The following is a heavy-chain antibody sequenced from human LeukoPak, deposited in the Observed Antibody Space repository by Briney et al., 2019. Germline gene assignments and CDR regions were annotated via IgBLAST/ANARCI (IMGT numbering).Heavy chain of an antibody. V-gene: IGHV1-3*01. Sequence: GASVKVSCKASGYTFTSYAMHWVRQAPGQRLEWMGWINAGNGNTKYSQEFQGRVTITRDTSASTAYMELSELRSDDTAVYYCAGQKGPRPIDYWGQGTLITVSS. CDR1: GYTFTSYA. J-gene: IGHJ4*02. CDR2: INAGNGNT. CDR3: AGQKGPRPIDY.